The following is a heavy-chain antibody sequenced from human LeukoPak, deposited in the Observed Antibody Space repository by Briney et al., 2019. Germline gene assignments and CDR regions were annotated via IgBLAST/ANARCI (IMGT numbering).Heavy chain of an antibody. Sequence: PGGSLRLSCAGSGFTFTDAWMSWVRQAPGKGLEWVSVIYSGGGTRYADSVKGRFTISRDNSKNTLYLQMNSLRAEDTAVYYCATHSGGYWGQGTLVTVSS. CDR3: ATHSGGY. CDR1: GFTFTDAW. J-gene: IGHJ4*02. CDR2: IYSGGGT. D-gene: IGHD3-16*01. V-gene: IGHV3-66*01.